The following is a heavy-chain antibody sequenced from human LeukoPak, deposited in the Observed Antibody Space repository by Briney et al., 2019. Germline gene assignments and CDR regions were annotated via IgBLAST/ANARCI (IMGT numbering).Heavy chain of an antibody. CDR1: GGSIRSDY. D-gene: IGHD6-19*01. V-gene: IGHV4-4*07. CDR2: IYSSGST. CDR3: ARGHSSGWPTYDF. J-gene: IGHJ4*02. Sequence: SETLSLTCTVSGGSIRSDYWSWIRQPPGKGLEWIGRIYSSGSTNYNPSLKSRVTMSVDTSKNQFSLTLSSVTDADTAVYFCARGHSSGWPTYDFWGQGTLVTVSS.